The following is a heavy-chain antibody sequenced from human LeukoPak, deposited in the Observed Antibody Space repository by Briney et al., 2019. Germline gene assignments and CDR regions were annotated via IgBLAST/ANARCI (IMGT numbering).Heavy chain of an antibody. Sequence: GGSLRLSCAASGFTFSSYSMNWVRQAPGKGLERLSYISSTSGTIYYADSVKGRFTISRDNVKNSPFLQMNSLRDEDTAVYYCALTFHGEWLFRKSFDYWGQGTLVTVSS. CDR2: ISSTSGTI. D-gene: IGHD6-19*01. J-gene: IGHJ4*02. V-gene: IGHV3-48*02. CDR3: ALTFHGEWLFRKSFDY. CDR1: GFTFSSYS.